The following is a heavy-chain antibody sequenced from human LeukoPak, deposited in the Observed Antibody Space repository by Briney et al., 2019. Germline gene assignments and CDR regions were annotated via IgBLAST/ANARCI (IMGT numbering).Heavy chain of an antibody. CDR2: IIPILGIA. V-gene: IGHV1-69*04. CDR1: GGTFSSYA. Sequence: SVKVSCKASGGTFSSYAIIWVRQAPGQGLEWMGRIIPILGIANYAQKFQGRVTITADKSTSTAYMELSSLRSEDTAVYYCARVGGYCSSTSSYNINYYGMDVWGQGTTVTVSS. J-gene: IGHJ6*02. D-gene: IGHD2-2*02. CDR3: ARVGGYCSSTSSYNINYYGMDV.